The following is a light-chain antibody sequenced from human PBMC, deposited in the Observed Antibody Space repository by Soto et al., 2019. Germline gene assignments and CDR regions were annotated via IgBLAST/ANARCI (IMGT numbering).Light chain of an antibody. Sequence: QLVLTQSPSASASLGASVKLTCTLSSGHSSYAIAWHQQQPEKGPRYLMKLNSDGSHSKGDGIPDRFSGSSSGAERYLTTSSLQSEDEADYYCQTWGTGPVFGGGTKLTVL. CDR1: SGHSSYA. J-gene: IGLJ3*02. CDR3: QTWGTGPV. CDR2: LNSDGSH. V-gene: IGLV4-69*01.